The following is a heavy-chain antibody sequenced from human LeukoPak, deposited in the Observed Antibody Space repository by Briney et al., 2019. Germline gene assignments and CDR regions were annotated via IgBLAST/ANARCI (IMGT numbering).Heavy chain of an antibody. J-gene: IGHJ4*02. CDR1: GASISSYY. CDR2: IYYSGST. D-gene: IGHD2-21*02. V-gene: IGHV4-59*01. Sequence: SETLSLTCTVSGASISSYYWSWIRQPPGKGLEWIGYIYYSGSTNYNPSLKSRVTFSVDTSKNQFSLKLISVTAADTAVYYCAKVKGVVTAILDYWGQGTLVTVSS. CDR3: AKVKGVVTAILDY.